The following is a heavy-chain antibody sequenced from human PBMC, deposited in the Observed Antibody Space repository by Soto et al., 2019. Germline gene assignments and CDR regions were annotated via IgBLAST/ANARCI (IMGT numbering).Heavy chain of an antibody. V-gene: IGHV3-23*01. Sequence: EVQLLESGGGLVQPGGSLRLSCAASGFTFSSYAMSWVRQAPGKGLEWVSAISGSGGSTYYADSVKGRFTISRDNSKNTLYLQMNSLRTEDTAVYYCAKNVWGITIFGGMDVWGQGTTVTVSS. CDR3: AKNVWGITIFGGMDV. J-gene: IGHJ6*02. D-gene: IGHD3-9*01. CDR2: ISGSGGST. CDR1: GFTFSSYA.